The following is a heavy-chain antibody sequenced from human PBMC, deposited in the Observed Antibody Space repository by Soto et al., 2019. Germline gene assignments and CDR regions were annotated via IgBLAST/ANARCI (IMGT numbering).Heavy chain of an antibody. CDR3: ARGGMPIYDILNGYYSNNWFDP. V-gene: IGHV4-59*01. D-gene: IGHD3-9*01. Sequence: PSETLSLTCTVSGGSISSYYWSWIRQPPGKGLEWIGYIYYSGSTNYNPSLKSRVTISVDTSKNQFSLKLSSVTAADTAVYYCARGGMPIYDILNGYYSNNWFDPWGQGTLVAVSS. J-gene: IGHJ5*02. CDR2: IYYSGST. CDR1: GGSISSYY.